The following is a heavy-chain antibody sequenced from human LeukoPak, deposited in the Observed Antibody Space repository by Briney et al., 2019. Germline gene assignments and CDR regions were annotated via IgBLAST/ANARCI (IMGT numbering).Heavy chain of an antibody. CDR2: ISSSSSYI. CDR1: GFTFSSYS. CDR3: ARGLVVSDAFDI. Sequence: GGSLRLSCAASGFTFSSYSMNWVRQAPGKGLEWVSSISSSSSYIYYADSVKGRFTISRDNAKNSLYLQMNNLRAEDTAVYYCARGLVVSDAFDIWGQGTMVTVSS. D-gene: IGHD2-15*01. J-gene: IGHJ3*02. V-gene: IGHV3-21*01.